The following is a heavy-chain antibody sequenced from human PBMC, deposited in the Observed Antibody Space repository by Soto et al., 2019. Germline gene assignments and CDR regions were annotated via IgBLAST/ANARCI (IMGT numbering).Heavy chain of an antibody. CDR2: ISAYNGNT. J-gene: IGHJ4*01. Sequence: QVQLVQSGAEVKKPGASVKVSCKASGYTFTSYGISWVRQAPGQGLVWMGWISAYNGNTKHAQKLQVRVTMTTDTPTSTADMELRSLRSEETAVYCSAIDLVVDPIDYWDHGALVTFAS. CDR1: GYTFTSYG. D-gene: IGHD3-9*01. V-gene: IGHV1-18*01. CDR3: AIDLVVDPIDY.